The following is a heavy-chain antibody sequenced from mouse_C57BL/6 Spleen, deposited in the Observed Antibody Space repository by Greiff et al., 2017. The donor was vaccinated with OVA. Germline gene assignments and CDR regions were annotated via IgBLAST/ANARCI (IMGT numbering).Heavy chain of an antibody. Sequence: VQLQQSGPELVKPGASVKISCKASGYAFSSSWMNWVKQRPGKGLEWIGRIYPGDGDTNYNGKFKGKATLTADKSSSTAYMQLSSLTSEDSAVYFCATGNYWYFDVWGTGTTVTVSS. CDR3: ATGNYWYFDV. CDR2: IYPGDGDT. CDR1: GYAFSSSW. V-gene: IGHV1-82*01. J-gene: IGHJ1*03. D-gene: IGHD2-1*01.